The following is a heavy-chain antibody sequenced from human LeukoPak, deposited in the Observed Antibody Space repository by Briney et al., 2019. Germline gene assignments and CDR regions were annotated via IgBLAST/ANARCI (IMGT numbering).Heavy chain of an antibody. D-gene: IGHD3-22*01. V-gene: IGHV4-61*05. J-gene: IGHJ5*02. CDR3: ARLYDSSGYTNWLDP. CDR1: GGSISSSSYL. CDR2: IYYSGST. Sequence: PSENLSLTCTVSGGSISSSSYLWGWIRQPPGKGLQWIGYIYYSGSTKYNPSLKSRVTISVDTSKNQFSLKVSSVTAADTAVYYCARLYDSSGYTNWLDPWGQGTLATVSS.